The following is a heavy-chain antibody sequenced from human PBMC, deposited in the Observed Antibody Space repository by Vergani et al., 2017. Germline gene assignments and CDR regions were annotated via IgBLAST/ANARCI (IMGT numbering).Heavy chain of an antibody. D-gene: IGHD3-10*01. J-gene: IGHJ6*02. Sequence: QVQLQESGPGLVKPSETLTLTCDVSDSSIMTNPYWGWFRQSPGKGLEWIGCIHHSGDTHYNSSLKSRVSISIVSRSKFSLSLTSVTAADTAIYYCARHRGSGGFFPSSYFYWMDVWGHGTTVTVSS. V-gene: IGHV4-38-2*01. CDR3: ARHRGSGGFFPSSYFYWMDV. CDR2: IHHSGDT. CDR1: DSSIMTNPY.